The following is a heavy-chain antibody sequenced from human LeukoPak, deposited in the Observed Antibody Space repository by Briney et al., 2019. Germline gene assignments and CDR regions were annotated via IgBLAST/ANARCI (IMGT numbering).Heavy chain of an antibody. CDR3: ARGYSSSWYRGPDGFQH. Sequence: SETLSLTCAVYGGSFSGYYWSWIRQPPGKGLEWIGEINHSGSTNYNPSLKSRVTISVDTSKNQFSLKLSSVTAADTAVYYCARGYSSSWYRGPDGFQHWGQGILVTVSS. CDR2: INHSGST. V-gene: IGHV4-34*01. J-gene: IGHJ1*01. D-gene: IGHD6-13*01. CDR1: GGSFSGYY.